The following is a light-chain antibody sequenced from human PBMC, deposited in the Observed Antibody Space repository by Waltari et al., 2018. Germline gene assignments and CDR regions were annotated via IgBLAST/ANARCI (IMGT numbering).Light chain of an antibody. CDR3: QQYADLPPYN. V-gene: IGKV3-15*01. Sequence: DIGMTQSPGTLSASPGDSATLSCRVSQTVSTNLAWYQEKPGPAPRLLIHEASTRVTGVPARFSGSGSGTDFTLTIASLQSEDFGVYYCQQYADLPPYNFGQGTKLEI. CDR1: QTVSTN. CDR2: EAS. J-gene: IGKJ2*01.